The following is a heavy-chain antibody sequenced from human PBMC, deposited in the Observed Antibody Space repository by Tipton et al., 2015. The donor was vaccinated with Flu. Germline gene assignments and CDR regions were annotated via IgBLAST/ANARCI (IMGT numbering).Heavy chain of an antibody. CDR3: ARDPGGYASARYPWKY. Sequence: GSLRLSCAASGFTFDIYSMNWVRQAPGKGLEWVSYISSSSGTIYYADSVKGRFAISRDNAKNSLYLQMNNLRDDDTAVYYCARDPGGYASARYPWKYWGQGTLVTVSS. V-gene: IGHV3-48*02. CDR1: GFTFDIYS. J-gene: IGHJ4*02. CDR2: ISSSSGTI. D-gene: IGHD3-16*01.